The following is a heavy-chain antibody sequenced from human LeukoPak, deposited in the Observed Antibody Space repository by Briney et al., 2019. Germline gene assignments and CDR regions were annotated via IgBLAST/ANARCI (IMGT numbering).Heavy chain of an antibody. CDR1: GFTFSSYD. J-gene: IGHJ4*02. V-gene: IGHV3-30*02. CDR2: IRYDGSSE. CDR3: AKDLNTVTDYYFDY. D-gene: IGHD4-17*01. Sequence: GGSLRLSCAASGFTFSSYDMNWVRQAPGKGLEWVAVIRYDGSSEYYADSVKGRFTISRDNSKNTLYLQMNSLRAEDTAVYYCAKDLNTVTDYYFDYWGQGTLVTVSS.